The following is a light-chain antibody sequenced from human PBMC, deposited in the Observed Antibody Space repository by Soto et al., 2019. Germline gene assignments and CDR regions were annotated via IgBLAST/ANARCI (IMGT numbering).Light chain of an antibody. J-gene: IGKJ1*01. CDR2: GAS. CDR1: QSVNSNY. V-gene: IGKV3-20*01. Sequence: EIVLTQSPGTLSLSPGERATLSCRASQSVNSNYLAWYQQKPGQAPRLLIYGASSRATGIPDRFSGSGSGTDFSLTISRLEPEDFAVYYWQQYAGVPRTFGQGTKVEIK. CDR3: QQYAGVPRT.